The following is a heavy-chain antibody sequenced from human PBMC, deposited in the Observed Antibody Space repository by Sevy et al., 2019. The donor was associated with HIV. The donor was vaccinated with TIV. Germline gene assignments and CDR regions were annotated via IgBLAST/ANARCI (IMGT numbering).Heavy chain of an antibody. J-gene: IGHJ5*02. CDR2: IKSKTDGGTT. D-gene: IGHD2-2*02. CDR3: TTQIPHCSSTSCYTFWFDP. Sequence: GGSLRLSCAASGFTFSNAWMSWVRQAPGKGLEWVGRIKSKTDGGTTDYTAPVKGRFTISRDDSKNKLYLQMNSLKTEDTAVYYCTTQIPHCSSTSCYTFWFDPSGQGALVTVSS. V-gene: IGHV3-15*01. CDR1: GFTFSNAW.